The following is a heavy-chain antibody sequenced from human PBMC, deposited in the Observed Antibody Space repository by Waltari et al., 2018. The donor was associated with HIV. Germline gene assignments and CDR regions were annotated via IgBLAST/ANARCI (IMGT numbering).Heavy chain of an antibody. Sequence: QLLESGGGLVKPGGSLSLSCVAFGFRFHKFALNWVRQAPGEGLEWLSSISGSGGNKYYADSVKGRISISRENSQNTVYLQINSLRVDDTATYYCAKTVPTVTSIFEGFDVWGQGAMVIVSS. J-gene: IGHJ3*01. CDR2: ISGSGGNK. V-gene: IGHV3-23*01. CDR1: GFRFHKFA. CDR3: AKTVPTVTSIFEGFDV. D-gene: IGHD4-17*01.